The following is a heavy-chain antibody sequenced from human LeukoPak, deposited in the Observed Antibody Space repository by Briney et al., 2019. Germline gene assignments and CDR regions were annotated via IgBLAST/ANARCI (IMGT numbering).Heavy chain of an antibody. J-gene: IGHJ4*02. D-gene: IGHD2-2*02. CDR2: INHSGST. CDR3: ARGAATAIPYYFDY. V-gene: IGHV4-34*01. Sequence: SETLSLTCAVYGGSFSGYYWSWIRQPPGKGLEWIGEINHSGSTNYNPSLKSRVTISVDTSKNQFSLKLSSVTAADTAVYYCARGAATAIPYYFDYWGQGTPVTASS. CDR1: GGSFSGYY.